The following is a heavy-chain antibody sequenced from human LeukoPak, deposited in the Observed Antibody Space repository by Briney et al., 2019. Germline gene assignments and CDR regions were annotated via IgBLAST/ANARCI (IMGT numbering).Heavy chain of an antibody. V-gene: IGHV3-7*01. CDR3: TRDPSHGALDI. Sequence: GGSLRLSCAASGFTFSTYAMSWVRQAPGKGLEWVALMNQDGSKTLFVDSVKGRFAISRDNGKNSLYLQMDSLRAEDTAVYFCTRDPSHGALDIWGQGTTVTVSS. CDR2: MNQDGSKT. CDR1: GFTFSTYA. J-gene: IGHJ3*02.